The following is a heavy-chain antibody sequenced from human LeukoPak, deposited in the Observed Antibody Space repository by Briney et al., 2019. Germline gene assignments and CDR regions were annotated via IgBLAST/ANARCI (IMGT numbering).Heavy chain of an antibody. CDR3: ARVMTAITNWFDP. Sequence: GRSLRLSYAASGFTVSSNYVSWVSQAPGKWLEWDSSIYRDASTYYADSVQGRFTISRDNSKNTLNLQMSNLRVEDTAVYYCARVMTAITNWFDPWGQGTLVTVSS. D-gene: IGHD2-21*02. CDR2: IYRDAST. J-gene: IGHJ5*02. CDR1: GFTVSSNY. V-gene: IGHV3-66*01.